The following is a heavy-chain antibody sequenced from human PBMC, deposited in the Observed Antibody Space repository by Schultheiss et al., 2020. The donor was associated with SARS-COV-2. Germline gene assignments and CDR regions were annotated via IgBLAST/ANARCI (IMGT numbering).Heavy chain of an antibody. Sequence: GESLKISCAASGFTFSSYGMHWVRQAPGKGLEWVSVIYSGGSTYYADSVKGRFTISRDNSKNTLYLQMNSLRAEDTAVYYCAKEGWFGSTGGMDVWGQGTTVTVSS. D-gene: IGHD3-10*01. V-gene: IGHV3-NL1*01. CDR2: IYSGGST. CDR3: AKEGWFGSTGGMDV. CDR1: GFTFSSYG. J-gene: IGHJ6*02.